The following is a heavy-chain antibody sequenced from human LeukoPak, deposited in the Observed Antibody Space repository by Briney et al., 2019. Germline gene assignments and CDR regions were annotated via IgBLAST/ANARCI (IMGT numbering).Heavy chain of an antibody. CDR1: GFTFRSYA. V-gene: IGHV3-30*04. J-gene: IGHJ4*02. CDR2: ISYDGSNK. Sequence: PGGSLRLSCAASGFTFRSYAMHWVRQAPGKGLKWVAVISYDGSNKYYADSVKGRFTISRDNSKNTMSVQMDDLRAEDTAVYYCTRYNNDHFDYWGQGTLVTVSS. CDR3: TRYNNDHFDY. D-gene: IGHD1-14*01.